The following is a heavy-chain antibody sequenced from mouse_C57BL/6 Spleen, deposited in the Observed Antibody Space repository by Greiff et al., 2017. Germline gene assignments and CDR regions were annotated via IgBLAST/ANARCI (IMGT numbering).Heavy chain of an antibody. Sequence: VQLKESGAELVRPGASVKLSCTASGFNIKDDYMHWVKQRPEQGLEWIGWLDPENGDTEYASKFQGKATITADTSSNTAYLQLSSLTSEDTAVYYCTTTTMVQYYFDYWGQGTTLTVSS. V-gene: IGHV14-4*01. J-gene: IGHJ2*01. CDR3: TTTTMVQYYFDY. CDR1: GFNIKDDY. CDR2: LDPENGDT. D-gene: IGHD2-1*01.